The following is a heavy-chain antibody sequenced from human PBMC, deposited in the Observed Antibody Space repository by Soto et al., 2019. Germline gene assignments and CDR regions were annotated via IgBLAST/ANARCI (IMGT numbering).Heavy chain of an antibody. J-gene: IGHJ4*02. V-gene: IGHV4-61*01. CDR2: MHYSGST. CDR1: GGSVSSENYY. D-gene: IGHD6-13*01. Sequence: TLSLTCTVSGGSVSSENYYWNWIRQPPGKRLEWIGYMHYSGSTNYNPSLKSRVTISVDTSKNQFSLKLSSVTAADTAVYYCASWYSSTWSNFDYWGQGILVTVSS. CDR3: ASWYSSTWSNFDY.